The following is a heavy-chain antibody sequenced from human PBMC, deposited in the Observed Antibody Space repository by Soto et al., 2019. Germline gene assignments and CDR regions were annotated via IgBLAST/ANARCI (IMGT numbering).Heavy chain of an antibody. Sequence: DVQLVESGGDLVQPGGSLRLSCAASGFTFDSCVMSWVRQAPGKRLEWLSLISGSGRYTDYADSVKGRFTISRDNSKNTLYLQMNSLRVEDTAVYYCAKDPPSERMHPDYGMDVWGQGTTVTVSS. CDR2: ISGSGRYT. V-gene: IGHV3-23*04. CDR3: AKDPPSERMHPDYGMDV. CDR1: GFTFDSCV. J-gene: IGHJ6*02.